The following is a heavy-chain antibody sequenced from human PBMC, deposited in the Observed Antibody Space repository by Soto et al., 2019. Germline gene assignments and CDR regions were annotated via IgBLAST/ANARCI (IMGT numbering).Heavy chain of an antibody. D-gene: IGHD3-3*01. V-gene: IGHV1-18*01. CDR1: GYTFISYG. CDR2: ISPNNGHT. CDR3: ARHQLRFLEYYFDS. J-gene: IGHJ4*02. Sequence: QVQLVQSGVEVKKPGASVKVSCKASGYTFISYGISWVRQAPGQGVEWMGWISPNNGHTNYAQKLQGRVTMTADTSTSTAYMELRSLRSDDTAVYYCARHQLRFLEYYFDSWGQGTLVTVSS.